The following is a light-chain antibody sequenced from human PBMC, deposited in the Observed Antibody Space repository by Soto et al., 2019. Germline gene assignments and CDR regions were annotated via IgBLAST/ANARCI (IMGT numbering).Light chain of an antibody. CDR2: TAS. CDR3: QQSYNTPQT. CDR1: QTIGKY. J-gene: IGKJ1*01. V-gene: IGKV1-39*01. Sequence: DIQMTHSPSSLSASVGDRVTISCRPSQTIGKYLNWYQQKPGQAPKLLIYTASTLPSGVPSRFSGSRPGTNFTLTISSLQPEDFATYYCQQSYNTPQTFGQGTKVDIK.